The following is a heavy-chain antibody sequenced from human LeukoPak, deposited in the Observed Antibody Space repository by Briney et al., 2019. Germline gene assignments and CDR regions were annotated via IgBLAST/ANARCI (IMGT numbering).Heavy chain of an antibody. CDR3: ARQPPQYYGMDV. D-gene: IGHD1-14*01. J-gene: IGHJ6*02. CDR1: GGSFSNYY. CDR2: IYTSGST. Sequence: SETLSLTCTVSGGSFSNYYWSWIRQPAGKGLEWIGRIYTSGSTNYNPSVKSRVTMSVGTSNNQFSLKLASVTAADTAVYYCARQPPQYYGMDVWGQGTTVTVSS. V-gene: IGHV4-4*07.